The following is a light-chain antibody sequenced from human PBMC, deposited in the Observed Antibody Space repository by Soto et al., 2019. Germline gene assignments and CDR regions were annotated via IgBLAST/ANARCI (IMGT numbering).Light chain of an antibody. Sequence: QSALTQPRSVSGSPGQSVTISCTGTSSDVGDYNYVSWYQQHPGKAPKLMIYDVSKRPSGVPDRFSGSKSGNTASLTISGLQAEDEADYYCCSSAGRYSLYVFGTGTQLTVL. CDR2: DVS. V-gene: IGLV2-11*01. CDR3: CSSAGRYSLYV. J-gene: IGLJ1*01. CDR1: SSDVGDYNY.